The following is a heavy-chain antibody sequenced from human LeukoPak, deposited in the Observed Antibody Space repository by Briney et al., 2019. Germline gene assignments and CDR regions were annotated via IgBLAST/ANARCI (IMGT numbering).Heavy chain of an antibody. CDR1: GGSISSYY. CDR3: ARGRQNRYCSSTSCYSRPFDY. CDR2: IYTSGST. J-gene: IGHJ4*02. Sequence: SETLSLTCTVSGGSISSYYWSWIRQPAGKGLEWIGRIYTSGSTNYNPSLKSRVTMSVDTSKNQFSLKLSSVTAADTAVYYCARGRQNRYCSSTSCYSRPFDYWGQGTLVTVSS. D-gene: IGHD2-2*01. V-gene: IGHV4-4*07.